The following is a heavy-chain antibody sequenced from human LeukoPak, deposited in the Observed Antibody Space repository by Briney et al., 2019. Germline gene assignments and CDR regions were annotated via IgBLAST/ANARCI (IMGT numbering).Heavy chain of an antibody. CDR2: FDPEDGET. D-gene: IGHD3-10*01. CDR1: GYTLTGLS. V-gene: IGHV1-24*01. Sequence: ASVKVSCKVSGYTLTGLSMHWVRQAPGKGLEWMGGFDPEDGETIYAQKFQGRVTMTEDTSTDTAYMELSSLRSEDTAVYYCARAAVDNGAYYYGSGSYYFDYWGQGTLVTVSS. CDR3: ARAAVDNGAYYYGSGSYYFDY. J-gene: IGHJ4*02.